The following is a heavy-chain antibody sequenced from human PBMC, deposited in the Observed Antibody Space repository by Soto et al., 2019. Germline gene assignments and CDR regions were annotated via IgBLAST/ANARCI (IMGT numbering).Heavy chain of an antibody. CDR1: GYDFTAYD. D-gene: IGHD6-13*01. Sequence: VASVKVSCKTSGYDFTAYDINWVRQASGQGLEWMGWMNPINGATGSARRFQGRVSMTRNTATGTAYLELTSLRSDDTGAYYCGRGPSPRAPAGGTPYYYAMDVWGQGTTVTVSS. CDR3: GRGPSPRAPAGGTPYYYAMDV. CDR2: MNPINGAT. V-gene: IGHV1-8*02. J-gene: IGHJ6*02.